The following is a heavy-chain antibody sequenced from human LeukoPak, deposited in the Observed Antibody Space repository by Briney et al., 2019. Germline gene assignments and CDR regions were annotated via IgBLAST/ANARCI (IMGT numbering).Heavy chain of an antibody. CDR2: ISSSGSTI. CDR1: GFTFSSYG. CDR3: ARGSYGSGSSAPFDY. D-gene: IGHD3-10*01. V-gene: IGHV3-48*03. J-gene: IGHJ4*02. Sequence: GGSLRLSCTASGFTFSSYGMNWVRQAPGKGLEWVSYISSSGSTIYYADSVKGRFTVSRDNAKRSLYLQMNSLRAEDTAVYYCARGSYGSGSSAPFDYWGQGTLVTVSS.